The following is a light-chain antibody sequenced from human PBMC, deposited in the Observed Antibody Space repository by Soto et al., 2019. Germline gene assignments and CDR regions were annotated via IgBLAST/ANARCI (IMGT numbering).Light chain of an antibody. CDR3: QQYGSSPEIS. CDR1: QTISDNH. CDR2: GAS. Sequence: DIVLTQSPGTLSLSPGERATLSCRASQTISDNHLAWYQQNPGQSPRLLISGASVRAPGVPDRFSGSGSETDFTLTISRLEPEDFGFYYCQQYGSSPEISFGPGTKVDIK. V-gene: IGKV3-20*01. J-gene: IGKJ3*01.